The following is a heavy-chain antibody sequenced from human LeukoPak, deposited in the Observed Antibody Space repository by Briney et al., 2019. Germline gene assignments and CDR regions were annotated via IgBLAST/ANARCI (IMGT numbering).Heavy chain of an antibody. V-gene: IGHV4-61*01. Sequence: SETLSLTCTVSGGSVSSGSYYWTWIRQPPGKGLEWIGYISYSGSTNFNPSLKSRVTISVDTSKNQFSLNLSSVTAADTAVYYCARLPIAVAGTFDYWGQGTLVTVSS. CDR1: GGSVSSGSYY. CDR3: ARLPIAVAGTFDY. D-gene: IGHD6-19*01. J-gene: IGHJ4*02. CDR2: ISYSGST.